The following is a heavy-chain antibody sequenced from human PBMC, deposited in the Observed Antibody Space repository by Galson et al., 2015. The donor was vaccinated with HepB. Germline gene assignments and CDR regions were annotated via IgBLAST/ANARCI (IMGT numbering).Heavy chain of an antibody. D-gene: IGHD2-21*02. Sequence: QSGAAVKKPGESLWISCTGSGYIFTSFWITWVRLMPGKGLECMGRIDPRDSYITYSPSFQGHVTISADKSITTAYLQWSSLRASDTALYYCARFRSDSDTFDLWGQGTMVTV. CDR3: ARFRSDSDTFDL. J-gene: IGHJ3*01. CDR1: GYIFTSFW. CDR2: IDPRDSYI. V-gene: IGHV5-10-1*01.